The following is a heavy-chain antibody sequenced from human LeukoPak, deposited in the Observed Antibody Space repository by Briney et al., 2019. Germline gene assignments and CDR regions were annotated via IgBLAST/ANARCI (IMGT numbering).Heavy chain of an antibody. V-gene: IGHV3-23*01. CDR3: AKFGHGYHFDS. D-gene: IGHD3-16*01. CDR1: GGSFSGYY. CDR2: ISASGGST. J-gene: IGHJ4*02. Sequence: PSETPSLTCAVYGGSFSGYYWSWIRQPPGKGLEWVSAISASGGSTYYADSVKGRFTISRDNSKNTLYLQMNSLRPEDTAVYYCAKFGHGYHFDSWGQGTLVTVSS.